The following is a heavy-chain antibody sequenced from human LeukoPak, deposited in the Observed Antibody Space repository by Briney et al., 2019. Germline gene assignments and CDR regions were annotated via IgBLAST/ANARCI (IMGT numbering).Heavy chain of an antibody. CDR1: GFTFGSYA. Sequence: GMSLRLSCAASGFTFGSYAMHWVRQAPGKGLEWVAVISYDGSNKYYADSVKGRFTISRDNSKNTLYLQMNSLRAEDTAIYYCTRVGYIDEGIDYWGQGTLVTVSS. J-gene: IGHJ4*02. CDR3: TRVGYIDEGIDY. D-gene: IGHD5-24*01. CDR2: ISYDGSNK. V-gene: IGHV3-30-3*01.